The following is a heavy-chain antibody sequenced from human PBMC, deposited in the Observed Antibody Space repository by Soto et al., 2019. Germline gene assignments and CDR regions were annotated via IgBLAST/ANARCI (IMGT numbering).Heavy chain of an antibody. V-gene: IGHV3-33*01. CDR2: IWFDGSNK. CDR3: ARDLGYNYGHPFDY. D-gene: IGHD5-18*01. J-gene: IGHJ4*02. Sequence: QVQLAESGGGVVQPGRSLRLSCAASGFTFSGYTIHWVRQAPGKGLEWLALIWFDGSNKYYADSVKGRFTISRDNAKNTLYLQMNTLRAEDTAVYYCARDLGYNYGHPFDYWGQGTLVTVSS. CDR1: GFTFSGYT.